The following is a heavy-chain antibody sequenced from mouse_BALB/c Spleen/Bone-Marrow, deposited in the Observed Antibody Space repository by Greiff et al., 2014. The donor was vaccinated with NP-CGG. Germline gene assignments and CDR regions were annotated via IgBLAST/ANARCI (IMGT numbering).Heavy chain of an antibody. CDR1: GDSITSSY. V-gene: IGHV3-8*02. CDR3: ARWRQLGRPGFAY. CDR2: ISYSGST. J-gene: IGHJ3*01. Sequence: VQLQQSGPSLVKPSQTLSLTCSVTGDSITSSYWNWIRKFPGNKLEYMGYISYSGSTYYNPSLKSRISITRDTSKNQYYLQLNSVTTEDTATYYCARWRQLGRPGFAYWGQGTLVTVSA. D-gene: IGHD4-1*02.